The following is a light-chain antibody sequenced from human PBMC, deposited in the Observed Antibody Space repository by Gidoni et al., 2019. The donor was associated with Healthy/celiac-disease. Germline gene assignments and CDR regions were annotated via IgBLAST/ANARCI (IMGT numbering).Light chain of an antibody. J-gene: IGKJ4*01. CDR2: DAA. Sequence: EIVLTQSPAPLSLSPGEGATIPCRASQSVSSYLAWYQQKPGQAPRLLIYDAANRAPGIPARFSGSGSGTDFTLTISSLEPEDVAVYYCQQRSNWPFLTFGGGTKVEIK. CDR1: QSVSSY. V-gene: IGKV3-11*01. CDR3: QQRSNWPFLT.